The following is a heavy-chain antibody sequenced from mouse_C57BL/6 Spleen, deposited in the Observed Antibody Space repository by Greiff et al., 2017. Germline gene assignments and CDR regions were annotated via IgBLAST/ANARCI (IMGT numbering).Heavy chain of an antibody. Sequence: VQRVESGAELVRPGASVTLSCKASGYTFTDYEMHWVKQTPVHGLEWIGAIDPETGGTAYNQKFKGKAILTADKSSSTAYMELRSLTSEDSAVYYCTREGHLGAMDYWGQGTSVTVSS. CDR2: IDPETGGT. V-gene: IGHV1-15*01. CDR3: TREGHLGAMDY. CDR1: GYTFTDYE. J-gene: IGHJ4*01. D-gene: IGHD3-3*01.